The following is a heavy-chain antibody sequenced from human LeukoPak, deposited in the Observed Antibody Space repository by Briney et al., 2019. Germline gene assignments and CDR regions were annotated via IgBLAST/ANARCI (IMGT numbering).Heavy chain of an antibody. J-gene: IGHJ6*02. Sequence: ASVKVSCKASGYTFTGCYIHWVRQAPGQGLEWMGRINPNSGGTNHAQKFQGRVSLTTDTSTSTAYMELRSLRSDDTAVYYCASGEVGVVYRAGGRYYYYYHAMDAWGQGTTVTVSS. V-gene: IGHV1-2*06. D-gene: IGHD2-15*01. CDR3: ASGEVGVVYRAGGRYYYYYHAMDA. CDR1: GYTFTGCY. CDR2: INPNSGGT.